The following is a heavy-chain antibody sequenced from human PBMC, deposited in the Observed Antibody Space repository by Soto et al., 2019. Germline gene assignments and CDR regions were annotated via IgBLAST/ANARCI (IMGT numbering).Heavy chain of an antibody. CDR1: GVTFSSYA. Sequence: GGSLRLSCAASGVTFSSYAMSWVRQAPGKGLEWVPAISGSGGSTYYADSVKGRFTISRDNSKNTLYLQMNSLRAEDTAVYYCAKRLAARPPQYFDYWGQGTLVTVSS. V-gene: IGHV3-23*01. D-gene: IGHD6-6*01. J-gene: IGHJ4*02. CDR2: ISGSGGST. CDR3: AKRLAARPPQYFDY.